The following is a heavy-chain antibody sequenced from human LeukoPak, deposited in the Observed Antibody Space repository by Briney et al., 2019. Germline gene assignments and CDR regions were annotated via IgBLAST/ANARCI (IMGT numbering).Heavy chain of an antibody. CDR1: GGSISSYY. CDR3: ARGVDYNFYFDY. CDR2: IYYTGST. D-gene: IGHD3-10*01. V-gene: IGHV4-59*01. J-gene: IGHJ4*02. Sequence: PSETLSLTCTVSGGSISSYYWSWIRQPPGKGLEFIGYIYYTGSTNYKPSLKSRVTISIETSKNQFSLKLSSVTAADTAVYYCARGVDYNFYFDYWGQGSLVTVSS.